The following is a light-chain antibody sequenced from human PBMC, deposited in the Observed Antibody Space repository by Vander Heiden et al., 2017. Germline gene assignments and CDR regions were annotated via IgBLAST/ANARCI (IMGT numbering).Light chain of an antibody. CDR1: QTINTR. CDR2: KAS. V-gene: IGKV1-5*03. Sequence: DIQMTQPPPTLSASIGDRVTITCRASQTINTRLAWYQQKPGKAPNLLIYKASSLESGVQSRFSGSGSGTEFTLTITNLQPDDIATYYCQQYSIYPLTFGGGTKVEIK. J-gene: IGKJ4*01. CDR3: QQYSIYPLT.